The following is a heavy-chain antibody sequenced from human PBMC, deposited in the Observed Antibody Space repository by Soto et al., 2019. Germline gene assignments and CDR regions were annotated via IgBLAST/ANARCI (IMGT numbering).Heavy chain of an antibody. CDR1: GYTFTGYY. Sequence: QVQLVQSGAEVKKPGASVKVSCKASGYTFTGYYMHWVRQAPGQGLEWMGWINPNSGGTNYAQKFQGWDSMTRDTSISTAYTELSRLRSDDTAVYYCESQRLDYYYLDDWGKGTTVTVSS. CDR3: ESQRLDYYYLDD. V-gene: IGHV1-2*04. CDR2: INPNSGGT. J-gene: IGHJ6*03.